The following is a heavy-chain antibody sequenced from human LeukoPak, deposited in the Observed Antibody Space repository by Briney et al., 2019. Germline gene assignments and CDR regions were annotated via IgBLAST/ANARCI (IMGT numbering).Heavy chain of an antibody. V-gene: IGHV4-39*07. Sequence: PSETLSHTCTVSGVSINSGDYYWGWIRQPPGRGLEWIGSIYYSGSTYYNPSLKSRVTISVDTSKNQFSLKLSSVTAADTAVYYCARDGEKTGWFDPWGQGTLVTVSS. J-gene: IGHJ5*02. CDR1: GVSINSGDYY. D-gene: IGHD1-14*01. CDR3: ARDGEKTGWFDP. CDR2: IYYSGST.